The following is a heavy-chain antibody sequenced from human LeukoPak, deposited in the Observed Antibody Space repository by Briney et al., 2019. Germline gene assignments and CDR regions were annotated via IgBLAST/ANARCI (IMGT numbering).Heavy chain of an antibody. V-gene: IGHV3-30*04. CDR1: GFTFSSYA. CDR3: ARDRILWFGEPLYGMDV. D-gene: IGHD3-10*01. Sequence: GGSLRLSCAASGFTFSSYAMPWVRQAPGKGLEWVAVISYDGSNKYYADSVKGRFTISRDNSKNTLYLQMNSLRAEDTAVYYCARDRILWFGEPLYGMDVWGKGTTVTVSS. J-gene: IGHJ6*04. CDR2: ISYDGSNK.